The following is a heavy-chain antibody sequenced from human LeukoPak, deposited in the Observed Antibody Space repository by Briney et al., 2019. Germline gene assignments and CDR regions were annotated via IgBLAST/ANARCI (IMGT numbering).Heavy chain of an antibody. CDR1: GGTFSSYA. Sequence: SVKVSCKASGGTFSSYAISWVRQAPGQGLEWMGGIIPIFGIANYAQKFQGRVTITADKSTSTAYMELSSLRSEDTAVYYCARPGRVAANHNYFDYWGQGTLVTVSS. V-gene: IGHV1-69*10. J-gene: IGHJ4*02. CDR3: ARPGRVAANHNYFDY. D-gene: IGHD1-14*01. CDR2: IIPIFGIA.